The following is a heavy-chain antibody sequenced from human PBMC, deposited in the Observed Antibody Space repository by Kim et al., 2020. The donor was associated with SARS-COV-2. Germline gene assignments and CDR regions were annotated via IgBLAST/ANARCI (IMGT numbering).Heavy chain of an antibody. J-gene: IGHJ4*02. D-gene: IGHD2-21*02. Sequence: ASVKVSCKTSGFDFTMYNITWVRQAPGQGLEWMGWIAPYNGDTKQGQKFQGRLSLTSDTSTNTAYLELTSLRSDDTAVYYCAREVTHWGQGTLVTVSS. V-gene: IGHV1-18*01. CDR2: IAPYNGDT. CDR1: GFDFTMYN. CDR3: AREVTH.